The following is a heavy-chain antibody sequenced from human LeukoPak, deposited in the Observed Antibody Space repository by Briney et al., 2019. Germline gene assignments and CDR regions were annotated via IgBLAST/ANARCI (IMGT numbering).Heavy chain of an antibody. J-gene: IGHJ6*03. CDR3: ANADHYYGSGRNYMDV. D-gene: IGHD3-10*01. Sequence: HAGGSLRLSCAASGSTFSSYGMHWVRQAPGKGLEWVAFIRYDGSNKYYADSVKGRFTISRDNSKNTLYLQMNSLRADDTAVYYCANADHYYGSGRNYMDVWGKGTTVTVSS. CDR1: GSTFSSYG. CDR2: IRYDGSNK. V-gene: IGHV3-30*02.